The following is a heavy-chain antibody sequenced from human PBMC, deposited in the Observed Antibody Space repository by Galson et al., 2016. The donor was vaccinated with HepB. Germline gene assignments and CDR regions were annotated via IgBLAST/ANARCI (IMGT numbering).Heavy chain of an antibody. Sequence: SLRLSCAASGFSFSSYAMAWVRQAPGQGLEWVSAISARGDETFDGELVRGRFTVSRDNSMGTVWLLMNALRVADTAVYYCAIELRFGESAIGFWGQGTLVTVSS. CDR3: AIELRFGESAIGF. D-gene: IGHD3-10*01. CDR2: ISARGDET. CDR1: GFSFSSYA. V-gene: IGHV3-23*01. J-gene: IGHJ4*02.